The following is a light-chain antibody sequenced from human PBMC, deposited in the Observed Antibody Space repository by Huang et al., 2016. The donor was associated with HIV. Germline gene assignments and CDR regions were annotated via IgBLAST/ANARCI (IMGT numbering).Light chain of an antibody. CDR3: QQYNNWPPWYT. Sequence: EIVMTQSPATLSVSPGERATLSCRASQSVSSNLAWYQQKPGQAPRLLIYGASTRATVIPARFSGSGSGTEFTLTISSLQSEDFAVYYCQQYNNWPPWYTFGQGTKLDIK. J-gene: IGKJ2*01. CDR2: GAS. CDR1: QSVSSN. V-gene: IGKV3-15*01.